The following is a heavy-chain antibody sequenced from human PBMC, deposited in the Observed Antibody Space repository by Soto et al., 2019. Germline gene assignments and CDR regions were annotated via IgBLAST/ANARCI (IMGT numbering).Heavy chain of an antibody. D-gene: IGHD1-26*01. V-gene: IGHV4-30-2*01. Sequence: QLQLQESGSGLVKPSQTLSLTCAVSGGSISSGGYSWSWIGQPPGKGLEWIGYVYHSGSTYYNPSLQSRVTISVDRSKNKFSLKLSSVTAADTAVYYCARAGKVGAKRYYFDYWGQGTLVTVSS. CDR1: GGSISSGGYS. CDR3: ARAGKVGAKRYYFDY. CDR2: VYHSGST. J-gene: IGHJ4*02.